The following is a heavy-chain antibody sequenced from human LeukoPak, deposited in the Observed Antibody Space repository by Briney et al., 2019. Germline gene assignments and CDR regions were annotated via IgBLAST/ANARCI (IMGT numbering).Heavy chain of an antibody. CDR3: ARVGRTVTTRAFVY. V-gene: IGHV1-2*02. D-gene: IGHD4-17*01. CDR2: INPNSGGA. CDR1: GSTFTDYY. J-gene: IGHJ4*02. Sequence: ASVKVSCKASGSTFTDYYMHWVRQAPGQGLEWMGWINPNSGGANYAQKFQGRVTMTRDTSISTAYMELSRLRSDDTAVYYCARVGRTVTTRAFVYWGQGTLVTVSS.